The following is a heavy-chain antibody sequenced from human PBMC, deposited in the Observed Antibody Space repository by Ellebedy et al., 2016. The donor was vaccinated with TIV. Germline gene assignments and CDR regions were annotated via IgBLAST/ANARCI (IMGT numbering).Heavy chain of an antibody. J-gene: IGHJ4*02. CDR1: GGSISSSSYY. CDR3: ARGSREAGEFDY. V-gene: IGHV4-39*07. D-gene: IGHD6-13*01. CDR2: IYYDGSS. Sequence: SETLSLTCTVSGGSISSSSYYWGWIRHTPGKGLACIATIYYDGSSYYSPSLKSRVTISVDTSKNQFSLKLSSVTAADTAVYYCARGSREAGEFDYWGQGTLVTVSS.